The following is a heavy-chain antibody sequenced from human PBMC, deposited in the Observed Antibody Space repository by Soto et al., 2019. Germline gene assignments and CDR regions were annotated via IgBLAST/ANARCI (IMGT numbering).Heavy chain of an antibody. J-gene: IGHJ5*02. CDR1: GYTFTSYD. D-gene: IGHD1-26*01. V-gene: IGHV1-8*01. Sequence: ASVKVSCKASGYTFTSYDSNWVRQATGQGLEWMGWMNPNSGNTGYAQKFQGRVTMTRNTSISTAYMELSSLRSEDTAVYYCAREGWRELLSGWFDPWGQGTLVTVSS. CDR2: MNPNSGNT. CDR3: AREGWRELLSGWFDP.